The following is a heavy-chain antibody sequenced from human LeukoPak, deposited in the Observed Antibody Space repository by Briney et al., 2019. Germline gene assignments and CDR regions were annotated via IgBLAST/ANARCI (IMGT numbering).Heavy chain of an antibody. CDR2: IYSSGST. J-gene: IGHJ3*02. V-gene: IGHV4-39*07. D-gene: IGHD3-10*01. CDR3: ARSDGYGLVGI. Sequence: SETLSLTCRVSGVSISSGSNYWGWIRQPPGRTLEWVGSIYSSGSTYYNSSLKSRVIILIDTAKNHFSLNLSSVTAADTAVYYCARSDGYGLVGIWGQGTMVTVSS. CDR1: GVSISSGSNY.